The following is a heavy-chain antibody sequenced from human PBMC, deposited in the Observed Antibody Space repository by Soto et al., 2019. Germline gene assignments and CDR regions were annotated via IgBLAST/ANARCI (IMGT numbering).Heavy chain of an antibody. CDR3: ARARGEVAERFYGMDV. D-gene: IGHD3-10*01. CDR2: ISSSSSYI. Sequence: EVQLVESGGGLVKPGGSLRLSCAASGFTFSSYSMNWVRQAPGKGLEWVSSISSSSSYIYYADSVKGRFTISRDNAKNSLYLQMNSLRAEDTAVYYCARARGEVAERFYGMDVWGQGTTVTVSS. CDR1: GFTFSSYS. J-gene: IGHJ6*02. V-gene: IGHV3-21*01.